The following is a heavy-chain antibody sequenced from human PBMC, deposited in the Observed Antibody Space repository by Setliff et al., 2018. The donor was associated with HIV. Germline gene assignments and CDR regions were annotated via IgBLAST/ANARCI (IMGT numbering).Heavy chain of an antibody. Sequence: SETLSLTCAVYGGSFSGHYWSWIRQPPGKGLEWIGEIYHSGSTNYNPSLKSRVTISVDTSRNQFSLKSSSVTAADTAMYYCARRNVEMATIYGYGDAFDIWGQGTMVTVSS. CDR1: GGSFSGHY. D-gene: IGHD5-12*01. J-gene: IGHJ3*02. V-gene: IGHV4-34*01. CDR3: ARRNVEMATIYGYGDAFDI. CDR2: IYHSGST.